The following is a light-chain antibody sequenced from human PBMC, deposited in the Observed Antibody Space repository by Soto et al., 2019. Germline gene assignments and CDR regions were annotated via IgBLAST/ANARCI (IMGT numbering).Light chain of an antibody. CDR1: QSASSY. V-gene: IGKV3-11*01. CDR3: QQRSNWQGAT. Sequence: EIVVTQSPATLSLSPGERATLSCRASQSASSYLAWYQQKPGQAPRLLIYDAFNRATGIPARFSGSGSGTDFTLTISSLEPEDFAVYYCQQRSNWQGATFGGGTKVEIK. J-gene: IGKJ4*01. CDR2: DAF.